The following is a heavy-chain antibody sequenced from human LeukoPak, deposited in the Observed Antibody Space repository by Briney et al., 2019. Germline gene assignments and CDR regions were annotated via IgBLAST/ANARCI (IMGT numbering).Heavy chain of an antibody. J-gene: IGHJ6*02. CDR2: INPSGGST. D-gene: IGHD3-10*01. CDR1: GYTFTSYY. Sequence: ASVKVSCKASGYTFTSYYMHWVRQAPGQGLEWMGIINPSGGSTSYAQKFQGRVTMTRDTSTSTVYMELSSLRSEDTAVYYCARDNAPGSGYYYGMDVWGQGTTVTVSS. CDR3: ARDNAPGSGYYYGMDV. V-gene: IGHV1-46*01.